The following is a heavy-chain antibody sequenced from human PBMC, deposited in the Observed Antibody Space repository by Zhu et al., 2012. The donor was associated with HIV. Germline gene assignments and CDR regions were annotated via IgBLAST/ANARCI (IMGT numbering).Heavy chain of an antibody. CDR1: GYFISSGYY. J-gene: IGHJ4*02. D-gene: IGHD3-22*01. CDR3: ARLRDYESSGSYYFDY. Sequence: QVQLQESGPGLVKPSETLSLTCAVSGYFISSGYYWGWIRQPPGKGLEWIETIHQSGSTYYNSSLKSRVTISVDTSKNQFSLNLSSVTAADTAMYYCARLRDYESSGSYYFDYWGQGTLVTVSS. CDR2: IHQSGST. V-gene: IGHV4-38-2*01.